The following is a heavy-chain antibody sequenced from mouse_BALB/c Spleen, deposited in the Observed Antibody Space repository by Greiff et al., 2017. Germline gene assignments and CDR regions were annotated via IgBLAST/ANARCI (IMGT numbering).Heavy chain of an antibody. CDR2: IWGDGST. D-gene: IGHD1-1*01. Sequence: QVQLKESGPGLVQPSQSLSITCTVSGFSLTSYGVNWVRQPPGKGLEWLGMIWGDGSTDYNSALKSRLSISKDNSKSQVFLKMNSLQTDDTARYYCARDRYYGSSYDFDVWGAGTTVTVSS. CDR1: GFSLTSYG. J-gene: IGHJ1*01. CDR3: ARDRYYGSSYDFDV. V-gene: IGHV2-6-7*01.